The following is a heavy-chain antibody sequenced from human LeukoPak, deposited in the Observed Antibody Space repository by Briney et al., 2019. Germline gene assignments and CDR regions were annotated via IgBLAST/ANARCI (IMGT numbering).Heavy chain of an antibody. CDR2: INPNSGGT. V-gene: IGHV1-2*02. J-gene: IGHJ4*02. CDR3: ARGRLTEYYYDSSGYSHYALFDY. D-gene: IGHD3-22*01. CDR1: GYTFTGYY. Sequence: ASVKVSCKASGYTFTGYYMHWVRQAPGQGLEWMGWINPNSGGTNYAQKFQGRVTMTRDTSISTAYMELSRLRSDDTAVYYCARGRLTEYYYDSSGYSHYALFDYWGQGTLVTVSS.